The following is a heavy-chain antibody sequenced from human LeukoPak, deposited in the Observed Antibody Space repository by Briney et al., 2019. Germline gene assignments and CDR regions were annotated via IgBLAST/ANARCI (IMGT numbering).Heavy chain of an antibody. J-gene: IGHJ4*02. CDR1: GFTLSSYG. V-gene: IGHV3-33*06. CDR2: IWYDGSNK. Sequence: GRSLRLSXAASGFTLSSYGMHWVRQAPGKGLEWVAVIWYDGSNKYYADSVKGRFTISRDNSKNTLYLQMNSPRAEDTAVYYCAKGGYSSDYWGQGTLVTVSS. D-gene: IGHD6-13*01. CDR3: AKGGYSSDY.